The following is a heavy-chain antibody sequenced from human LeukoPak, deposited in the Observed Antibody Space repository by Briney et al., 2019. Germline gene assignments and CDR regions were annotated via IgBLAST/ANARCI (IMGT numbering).Heavy chain of an antibody. CDR2: MSAYNGNT. D-gene: IGHD3-22*01. V-gene: IGHV1-18*01. CDR3: ARVEKYYYDSSGYYYRDY. J-gene: IGHJ4*02. CDR1: GYTFTSYG. Sequence: ASVNVSCKASGYTFTSYGISWVRQAPGQGLEWMGWMSAYNGNTNYAQKLQGRVTMTTDTSTSTAYMELRSLRSDDTAVYYCARVEKYYYDSSGYYYRDYWGQGTLVTVSS.